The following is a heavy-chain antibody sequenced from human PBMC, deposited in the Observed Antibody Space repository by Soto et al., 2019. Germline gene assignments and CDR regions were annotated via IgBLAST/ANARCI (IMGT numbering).Heavy chain of an antibody. D-gene: IGHD6-19*01. J-gene: IGHJ4*02. CDR3: ARDGDSSGWYDY. Sequence: GGSLRLSCAASGFTFSSYSMNWVRQAPGKGLEWVSSISSSSSYIYYADSVKGRFTISRGNAKNSLYLQMNSLRAEDTAVYYCARDGDSSGWYDYWGQGTLVTVSS. CDR1: GFTFSSYS. V-gene: IGHV3-21*01. CDR2: ISSSSSYI.